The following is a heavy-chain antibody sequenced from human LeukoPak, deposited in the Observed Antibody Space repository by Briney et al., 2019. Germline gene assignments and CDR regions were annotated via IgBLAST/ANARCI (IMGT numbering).Heavy chain of an antibody. CDR2: INPNSGGT. V-gene: IGHV1-2*02. Sequence: ASVKVSCEASGYTFTGYYMHWVRQAPGQGLEWMGWINPNSGGTNYAQKFQCRVTMTRDTSISTACMELSRLRSDDTAAYYCARDSRRVWFGEPPDSVDYWGQGTLVTVSS. D-gene: IGHD3-10*01. J-gene: IGHJ4*02. CDR3: ARDSRRVWFGEPPDSVDY. CDR1: GYTFTGYY.